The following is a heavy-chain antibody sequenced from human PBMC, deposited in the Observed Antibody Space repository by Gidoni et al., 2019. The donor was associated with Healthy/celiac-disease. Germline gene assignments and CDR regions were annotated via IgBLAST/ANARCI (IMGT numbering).Heavy chain of an antibody. D-gene: IGHD3-22*01. CDR3: ARVPRYYDSSGYLYYFDY. V-gene: IGHV4-31*03. Sequence: QVQLQESGPGLVKPSQTLSLTCTFSGGAIRSGGYYWSWISQHPGKGLGWIGYIYYRGSTYSNPSLESRFPISVDTSKTPFSLKLSSVTAADTAVYYCARVPRYYDSSGYLYYFDYWGQGTLVTVSS. CDR1: GGAIRSGGYY. CDR2: IYYRGST. J-gene: IGHJ4*02.